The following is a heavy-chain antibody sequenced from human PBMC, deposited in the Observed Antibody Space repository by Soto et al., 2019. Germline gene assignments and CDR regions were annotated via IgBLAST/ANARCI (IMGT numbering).Heavy chain of an antibody. CDR3: ARGPVLRTGTTDYMDV. D-gene: IGHD1-7*01. V-gene: IGHV1-18*01. CDR1: GYTFTSYY. Sequence: ASVKVSCKASGYTFTSYYISWVRQAPGQGLEWMGWISAYNGNTNYAQNLQGRVTMTTDTSTSTAYMELRSLRSDDTAVYYCARGPVLRTGTTDYMDVWGKGTTVTVS. J-gene: IGHJ6*03. CDR2: ISAYNGNT.